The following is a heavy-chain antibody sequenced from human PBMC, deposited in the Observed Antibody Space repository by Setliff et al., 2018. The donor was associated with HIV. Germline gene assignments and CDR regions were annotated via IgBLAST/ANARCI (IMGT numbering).Heavy chain of an antibody. CDR1: GSTLTELS. CDR2: FDPEDGDT. D-gene: IGHD6-19*01. Sequence: ASVKVSCKVSGSTLTELSMHWVRQAPGKGLEWMGRFDPEDGDTIYAQKFQGRVTMTEDTSADTAYMELSSLRSEDTAVYYCATAKEVWLAEGGFDYWGQGTRVTVSS. J-gene: IGHJ4*02. CDR3: ATAKEVWLAEGGFDY. V-gene: IGHV1-24*01.